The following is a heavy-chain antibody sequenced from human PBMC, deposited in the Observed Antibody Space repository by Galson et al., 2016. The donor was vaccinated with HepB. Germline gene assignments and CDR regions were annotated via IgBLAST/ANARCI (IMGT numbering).Heavy chain of an antibody. CDR2: IDAGNGNT. CDR1: GYTFTSYA. D-gene: IGHD6-13*01. J-gene: IGHJ4*02. V-gene: IGHV1-3*01. Sequence: SVKVSCKASGYTFTSYAMHWVRQAPGQRLEWMGWIDAGNGNTKYSQKFQGRVTITRDTSASTAYMELSSLRSEDTAVYYCARDRCSSSWFLVDFWGQGTLVSVSS. CDR3: ARDRCSSSWFLVDF.